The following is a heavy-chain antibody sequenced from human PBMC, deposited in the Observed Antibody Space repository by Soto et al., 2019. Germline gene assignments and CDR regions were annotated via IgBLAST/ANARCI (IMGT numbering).Heavy chain of an antibody. CDR1: GFSLSASGVG. CDR3: AHSGVCRGGNCFYRSNWFDP. D-gene: IGHD2-15*01. CDR2: IYWDDDK. J-gene: IGHJ5*02. V-gene: IGHV2-5*02. Sequence: QITLKESGPTLVKPTQTLTLTCTFSGFSLSASGVGVGWIRQPPGKALEWLALIYWDDDKRYSPSLKTRLTITNYTPNNQVVLTMTNMDAVDTAKYHCAHSGVCRGGNCFYRSNWFDPWGQGILVTVSS.